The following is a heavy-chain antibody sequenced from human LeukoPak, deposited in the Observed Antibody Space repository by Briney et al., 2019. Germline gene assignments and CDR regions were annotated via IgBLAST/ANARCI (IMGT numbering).Heavy chain of an antibody. CDR3: ARESGSWWYFDY. V-gene: IGHV4-59*12. Sequence: PSETLSLTCTVSGGSISSYYWSWIRQPPGKGLEWIGYIYYSGSTNYNPSLKSRVTISVDTSKNQFSLKLSSVTAADTAVYYCARESGSWWYFDYWGQGTLVTVSS. CDR2: IYYSGST. D-gene: IGHD1-26*01. CDR1: GGSISSYY. J-gene: IGHJ4*02.